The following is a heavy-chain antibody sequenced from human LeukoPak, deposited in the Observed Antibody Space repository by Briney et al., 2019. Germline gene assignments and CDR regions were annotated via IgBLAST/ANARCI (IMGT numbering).Heavy chain of an antibody. CDR3: ARILTNYPDDAFDI. CDR1: DYAFTSYA. J-gene: IGHJ3*02. Sequence: GGSLKASGKASDYAFTSYAMHGGRQAPGQRREWMGWINAVNVNTKSSRNFQGRVTITRDTSASTAYMEPSSMTSEDTAVYYCARILTNYPDDAFDIWGQGTMVTVSS. D-gene: IGHD3-9*01. CDR2: INAVNVNT. V-gene: IGHV1-3*01.